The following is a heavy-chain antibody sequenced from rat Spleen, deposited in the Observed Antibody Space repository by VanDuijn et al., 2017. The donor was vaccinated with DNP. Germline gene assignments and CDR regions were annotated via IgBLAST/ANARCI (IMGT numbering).Heavy chain of an antibody. CDR2: IGSDGYAP. CDR1: GFTFSDYY. CDR3: ARQPRYYWYFDF. V-gene: IGHV5-25*01. Sequence: EVQLVESGGGLVQPGRSLKLSCAASGFTFSDYYMAWVRQAPTKGLEWVAYIGSDGYAPYYGDSVKGRFTISRDNAKSTLYLQMESLRSEDTATYYCARQPRYYWYFDFWGPGTMVTVSS. J-gene: IGHJ1*01.